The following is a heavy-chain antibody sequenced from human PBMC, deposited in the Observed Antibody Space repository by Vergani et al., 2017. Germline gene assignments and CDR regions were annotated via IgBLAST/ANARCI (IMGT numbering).Heavy chain of an antibody. CDR2: ISWNSGSI. Sequence: EVQLVESGGGLVQPGRSLRLSCAASGFTFDDYAMHWVRQAPGEGLEWVSGISWNSGSIGYADSVKGRFTISRDNAKNSLYLQMNSLRAEDTALYYCAKDNYWGQGTLVTVSS. J-gene: IGHJ4*02. V-gene: IGHV3-9*01. CDR3: AKDNY. CDR1: GFTFDDYA.